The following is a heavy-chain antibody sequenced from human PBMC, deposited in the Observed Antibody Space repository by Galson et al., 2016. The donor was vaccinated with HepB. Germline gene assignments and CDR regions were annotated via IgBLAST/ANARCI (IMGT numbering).Heavy chain of an antibody. J-gene: IGHJ4*02. D-gene: IGHD6-19*01. CDR2: ISGSGDST. CDR1: GFSFSSSA. V-gene: IGHV3-23*01. CDR3: AKDRHSSGWFDFRNYFDS. Sequence: SLRLSCAASGFSFSSSAMSWVRQAPGKGLQWVSGISGSGDSTYYADSVKGRFTISRDNSKNTLYLQLNTLRAEDTAVYYCAKDRHSSGWFDFRNYFDSWGQGTLVTVSS.